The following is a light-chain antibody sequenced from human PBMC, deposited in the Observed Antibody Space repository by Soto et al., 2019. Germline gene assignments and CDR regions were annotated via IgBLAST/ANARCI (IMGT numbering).Light chain of an antibody. CDR3: QQYNTYPLT. CDR1: QSISSW. Sequence: DIQMTQSPSTLSGSVGDRVTITCRASQSISSWLAWYQQKPGKAPKLLIYKASSLESGAPSRFSGSGSGTEFTLTISSLQPDDFATYYCQQYNTYPLTFGQGTRLEIK. J-gene: IGKJ5*01. CDR2: KAS. V-gene: IGKV1-5*03.